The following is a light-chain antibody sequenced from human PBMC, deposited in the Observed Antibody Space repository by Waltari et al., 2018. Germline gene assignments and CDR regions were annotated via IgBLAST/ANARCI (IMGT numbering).Light chain of an antibody. Sequence: QSALTQPASVSGSLGQSITISCTGTSSDVGGYNYVSWYQQHPGKAPKLMIYEVTNRPPGVSNRFSGSKSGNTASLTISGLQAEDEADYYCKSYTSSSTLLFGGGTKLTVL. J-gene: IGLJ2*01. CDR3: KSYTSSSTLL. V-gene: IGLV2-14*01. CDR1: SSDVGGYNY. CDR2: EVT.